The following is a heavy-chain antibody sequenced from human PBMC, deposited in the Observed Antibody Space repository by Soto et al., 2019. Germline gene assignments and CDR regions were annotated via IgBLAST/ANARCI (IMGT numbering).Heavy chain of an antibody. CDR2: INHSGST. D-gene: IGHD3-10*01. J-gene: IGHJ6*02. CDR3: ARVDVLLWFEELPSLGMDV. Sequence: QVQLQQWGAGLLKPSETLSLTCAVYGGSFSGYYWSWIRQPPGKGLEWIGEINHSGSTNYNPSLKSRVTISVDTSKNQFSLKLSSVTAADTAVYYCARVDVLLWFEELPSLGMDVWGQGTTVTVSS. V-gene: IGHV4-34*01. CDR1: GGSFSGYY.